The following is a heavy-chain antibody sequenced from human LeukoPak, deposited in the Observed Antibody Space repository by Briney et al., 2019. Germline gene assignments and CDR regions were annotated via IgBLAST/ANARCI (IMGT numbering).Heavy chain of an antibody. V-gene: IGHV3-30*18. Sequence: GGSLRLSCAASGFTFSSYGMHWVRQAPGKGLEWVAVISYDGSNKYYADSVKGRFTISRDNSKNTLYLQMNSLRAEDTAVYYCAKAGIAAAVPFDYWGQGTLVTVSS. CDR3: AKAGIAAAVPFDY. CDR2: ISYDGSNK. CDR1: GFTFSSYG. D-gene: IGHD6-13*01. J-gene: IGHJ4*02.